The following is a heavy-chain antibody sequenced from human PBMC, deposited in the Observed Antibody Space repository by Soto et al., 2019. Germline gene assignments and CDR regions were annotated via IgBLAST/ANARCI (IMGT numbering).Heavy chain of an antibody. CDR2: INAGNGNT. CDR3: ASNYNWNDDYYYGMAV. V-gene: IGHV1-3*01. J-gene: IGHJ6*02. CDR1: GYTFTSYA. D-gene: IGHD1-1*01. Sequence: ASVKVSCKASGYTFTSYAMHWVRQAPGQRLEWMGWINAGNGNTKYSQKFQGRVTITRDTSASTAYMELSSLRSEDTAVYYCASNYNWNDDYYYGMAVWGQGTTVTVSS.